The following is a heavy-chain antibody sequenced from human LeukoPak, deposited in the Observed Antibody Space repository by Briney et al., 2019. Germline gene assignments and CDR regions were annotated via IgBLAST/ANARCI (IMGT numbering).Heavy chain of an antibody. CDR2: IDPNSGGT. Sequence: VASVNVSCKASGGTFSSYAISWVRQAPGQGLEWMGRIDPNSGGTNYAQKFQGRVTMTRDTSISKAYMELSRLRSDDTAVYYCAREGVNYYDSSGVAFDIWGQGTMVTVSS. CDR3: AREGVNYYDSSGVAFDI. CDR1: GGTFSSYA. J-gene: IGHJ3*02. D-gene: IGHD3-22*01. V-gene: IGHV1-2*06.